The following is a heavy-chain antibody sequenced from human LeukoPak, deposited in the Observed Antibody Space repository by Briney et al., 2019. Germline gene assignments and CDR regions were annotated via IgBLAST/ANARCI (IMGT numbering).Heavy chain of an antibody. J-gene: IGHJ4*02. CDR1: GGTFSSYT. D-gene: IGHD3-10*01. CDR3: ARGRIGLLWFGELER. CDR2: IIPIFGTA. Sequence: GASVKVSCKASGGTFSSYTISWVRQAPGQGLEWMGGIIPIFGTANYAQKFQGRVTITADESTSTAYMELRSLRSEDTAVYYCARGRIGLLWFGELERWGQGTLVTVSS. V-gene: IGHV1-69*13.